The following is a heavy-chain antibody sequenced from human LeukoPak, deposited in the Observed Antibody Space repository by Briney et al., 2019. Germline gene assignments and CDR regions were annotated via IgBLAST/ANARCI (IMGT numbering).Heavy chain of an antibody. D-gene: IGHD6-13*01. CDR2: ISWNSGSI. CDR1: GFPFSSYW. CDR3: AKDRWGRKQLVLDY. Sequence: GGSLRLSCAASGFPFSSYWMSWVRQAPGKGLEWVSGISWNSGSIGYADSVKGRFTISRDNAKNSLYLQMNSLRAEDTALYYCAKDRWGRKQLVLDYWGQGTLVTVSS. J-gene: IGHJ4*02. V-gene: IGHV3-9*01.